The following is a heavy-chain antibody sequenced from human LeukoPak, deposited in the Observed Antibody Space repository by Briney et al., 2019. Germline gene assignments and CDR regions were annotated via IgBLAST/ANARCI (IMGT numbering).Heavy chain of an antibody. J-gene: IGHJ4*02. CDR2: ISGSGDTT. CDR1: GFTFSSYA. V-gene: IGHV3-23*01. D-gene: IGHD1-26*01. Sequence: GESLRLSCAASGFTFSSYAMNWVRQAPGKGLEWVSFISGSGDTTYYADSVKGRFTISRDSSKNTLYLQMNSLRAEDTAVYYCAKSRGESRGASNYWGQGTLVTVSS. CDR3: AKSRGESRGASNY.